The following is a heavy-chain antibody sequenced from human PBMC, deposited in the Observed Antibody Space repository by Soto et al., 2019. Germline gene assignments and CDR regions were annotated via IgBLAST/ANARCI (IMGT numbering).Heavy chain of an antibody. J-gene: IGHJ6*02. Sequence: GSLRLSCAASGFTFSSYAMHWVRQAPGKGLEWVAVISYDGSNKYYADSVKGRFTISRDNSKNTLYLQMNSLRAEDTAVYYCARDFVSWGSGSYSPNYYYDGMDVWGQGTTVTVSS. D-gene: IGHD3-10*01. CDR2: ISYDGSNK. CDR1: GFTFSSYA. V-gene: IGHV3-30-3*01. CDR3: ARDFVSWGSGSYSPNYYYDGMDV.